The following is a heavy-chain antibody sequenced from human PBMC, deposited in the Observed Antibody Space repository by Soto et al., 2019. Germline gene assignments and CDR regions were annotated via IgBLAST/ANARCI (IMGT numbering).Heavy chain of an antibody. D-gene: IGHD3-22*01. Sequence: ASVKVSCKVSGYTLTKLSMHWVRQAPGKGLEWMGGFDPEDGETIYAQKFQGRVTMTEDTSTDTAYMELSSLRSEDTAVYYCSSGYYYYPAFDIWGQGTMVTVSS. J-gene: IGHJ3*02. V-gene: IGHV1-24*01. CDR1: GYTLTKLS. CDR3: SSGYYYYPAFDI. CDR2: FDPEDGET.